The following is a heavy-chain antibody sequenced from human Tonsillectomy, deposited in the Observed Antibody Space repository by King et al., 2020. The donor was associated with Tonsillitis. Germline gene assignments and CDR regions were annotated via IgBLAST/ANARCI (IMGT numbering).Heavy chain of an antibody. CDR2: IGMEGRVT. D-gene: IGHD6-19*01. J-gene: IGHJ2*01. Sequence: VQLVESGGGVVQPGRSLRLSCAASGSTFSRSGMHGFRRSPGGGLEWVVVIGMEGRVTYYADSVKGRFTLSRDNSENTRYRQMNSLRVEDTAVYYCAKEIKQVAGDWYFDLWGRGTLVIVSS. CDR1: GSTFSRSG. CDR3: AKEIKQVAGDWYFDL. V-gene: IGHV3-30*18.